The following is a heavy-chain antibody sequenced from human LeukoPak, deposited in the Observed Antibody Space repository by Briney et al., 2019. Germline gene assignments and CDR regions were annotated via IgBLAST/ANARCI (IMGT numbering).Heavy chain of an antibody. Sequence: GGPLRLSCAASGFTFSSYGMHWVRQAPGKGLEWVAVISYDGSNKYYADSVKGRFTISRDNSKNTLYLQMNSLRAEDTAVYYCAKDGVLRYFDWVDYWGQGTLVTVSS. J-gene: IGHJ4*02. CDR3: AKDGVLRYFDWVDY. CDR1: GFTFSSYG. V-gene: IGHV3-30*18. D-gene: IGHD3-9*01. CDR2: ISYDGSNK.